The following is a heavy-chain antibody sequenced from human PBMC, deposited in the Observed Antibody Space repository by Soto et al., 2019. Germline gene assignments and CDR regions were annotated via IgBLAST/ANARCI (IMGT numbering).Heavy chain of an antibody. D-gene: IGHD6-19*01. CDR2: ISGGGGGT. CDR3: XKASSGWGYFDY. V-gene: IGHV3-23*01. Sequence: EVQLLESGGGLVQPEGSLRLSCAASGFTFSTYAMSWVRQAPGKGLEWVSAISGGGGGTYDADSVKGRFTIPRDNSKNTLYLQMNSLRAEDXXVYXXXKASSGWGYFDYWGQGTLVTVSS. J-gene: IGHJ4*02. CDR1: GFTFSTYA.